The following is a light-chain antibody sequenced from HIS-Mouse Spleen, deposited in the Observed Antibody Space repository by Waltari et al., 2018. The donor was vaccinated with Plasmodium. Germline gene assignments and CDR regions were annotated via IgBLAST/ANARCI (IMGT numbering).Light chain of an antibody. J-gene: IGKJ1*01. Sequence: DIQMTQSPSTLSASVGDRVTITCRASQSISSRLAWYQQKPGKAPKLLIYKASSLESGVPSRFSGSGSGTEFTLTISSLQPEDFATYYCQQYNSYSWTFGQGTKVEIK. CDR1: QSISSR. V-gene: IGKV1-5*03. CDR2: KAS. CDR3: QQYNSYSWT.